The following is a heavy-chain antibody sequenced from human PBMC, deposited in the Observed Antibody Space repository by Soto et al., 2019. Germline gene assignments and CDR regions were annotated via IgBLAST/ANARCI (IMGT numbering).Heavy chain of an antibody. CDR1: GFTVDDYA. D-gene: IGHD4-17*01. V-gene: IGHV3-9*01. Sequence: EVQLVESGGGLVQPGRSLRLSCAASGFTVDDYAMHWVRQAPGKGLEWVSGISWNSETIDYADSVKGRFTISRDNAKSSLFLQMNSLSPDDTALYYCAKDMKWGGMTTIHYFASWGQGTLGTVSS. J-gene: IGHJ4*02. CDR3: AKDMKWGGMTTIHYFAS. CDR2: ISWNSETI.